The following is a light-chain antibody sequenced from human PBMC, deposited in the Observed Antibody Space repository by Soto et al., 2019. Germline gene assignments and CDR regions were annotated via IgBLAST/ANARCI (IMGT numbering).Light chain of an antibody. J-gene: IGLJ2*01. CDR1: SSDVGGYNF. CDR3: CSYVGSFTGV. CDR2: DVS. V-gene: IGLV2-11*01. Sequence: QSALTQPRSVSGSPGQSVTISCTGTSSDVGGYNFVSWYQQHPGKTPKLMIYDVSQRPSGVPDRFSGSKSGNTASLTISGLQAEDEADYYCCSYVGSFTGVFGGVTKLTVL.